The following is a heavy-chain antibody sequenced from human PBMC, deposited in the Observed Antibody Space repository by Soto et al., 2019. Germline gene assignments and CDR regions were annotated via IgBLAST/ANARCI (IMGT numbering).Heavy chain of an antibody. D-gene: IGHD1-26*01. CDR3: ATRAAIVGAITPYFDY. V-gene: IGHV3-23*01. J-gene: IGHJ4*02. CDR1: GVTFSSYV. Sequence: PGGSLGLSCASSGVTFSSYVMSWFRQAPGKGLEWVSAISGSGGSTYYADSVKGRFTISRDNSKNTLYLQMNSLRAEDTAVYYCATRAAIVGAITPYFDYWGQGTLVTVSS. CDR2: ISGSGGST.